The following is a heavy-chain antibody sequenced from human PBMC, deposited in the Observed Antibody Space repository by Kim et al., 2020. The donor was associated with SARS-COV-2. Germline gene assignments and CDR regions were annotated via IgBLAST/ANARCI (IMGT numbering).Heavy chain of an antibody. CDR1: GGSISSSSYY. D-gene: IGHD2-2*01. J-gene: IGHJ2*01. V-gene: IGHV4-39*01. CDR2: IYYSGST. Sequence: SETLSLTCTVSGGSISSSSYYWGWIRQPPGKGLEWIGSIYYSGSTYYNPSLKSRVTISVDTSKNQFSLKLSSVTAADTAVYYCHSGSTNTNWYFDLWGRGTLVTVSS. CDR3: HSGSTNTNWYFDL.